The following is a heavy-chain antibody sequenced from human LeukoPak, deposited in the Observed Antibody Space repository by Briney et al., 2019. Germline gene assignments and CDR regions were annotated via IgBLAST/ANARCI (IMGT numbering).Heavy chain of an antibody. CDR2: IYYSGST. CDR3: ARDRTDGDSDY. Sequence: SETLSFTCTVSGGSVSSGSYYWSWIRQPPGKGLEWIGYIYYSGSTNYNPSLKSRVTISVDTSKNQFSLKLSSVTAADTAVYYCARDRTDGDSDYWGQGTLVTVSS. J-gene: IGHJ4*02. D-gene: IGHD4-17*01. CDR1: GGSVSSGSYY. V-gene: IGHV4-61*01.